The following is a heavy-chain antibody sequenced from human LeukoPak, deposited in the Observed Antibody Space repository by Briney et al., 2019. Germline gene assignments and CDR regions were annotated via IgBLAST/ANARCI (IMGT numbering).Heavy chain of an antibody. J-gene: IGHJ5*02. CDR1: GYTFTSYY. D-gene: IGHD5-24*01. Sequence: GASVKVSCKASGYTFTSYYLHWVRQAPGQGLEWMGGIIPIFGTANYAQKFQGRVTITADESTSTAYMELSSLRSEDTAVYYCAREEFEGRWLQSSPWGQGTLVTVSS. CDR2: IIPIFGTA. CDR3: AREEFEGRWLQSSP. V-gene: IGHV1-69*13.